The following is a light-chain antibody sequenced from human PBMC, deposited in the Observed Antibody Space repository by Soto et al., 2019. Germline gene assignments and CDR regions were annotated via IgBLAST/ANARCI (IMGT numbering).Light chain of an antibody. J-gene: IGLJ2*01. V-gene: IGLV2-14*01. Sequence: QSALTQPASVSGSPGQSITISCTGTSSDVGGYDHVSWYQQHPGKAPRVIIFEVSNRPSGISSRFSGSKSDNTASLTISGLQAEDEADYYCCSYSSSSTSVFGGGTKVTVL. CDR2: EVS. CDR3: CSYSSSSTSV. CDR1: SSDVGGYDH.